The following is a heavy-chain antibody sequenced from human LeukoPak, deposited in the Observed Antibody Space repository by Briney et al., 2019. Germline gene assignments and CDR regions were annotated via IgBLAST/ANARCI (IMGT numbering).Heavy chain of an antibody. CDR2: MNPNSGNT. D-gene: IGHD4-17*01. V-gene: IGHV1-8*01. CDR1: GYTFTSCD. CDR3: ARGVFHDYGDYDY. Sequence: ASVKVSCKASGYTFTSCDINWVRQATGQGLEWMGWMNPNSGNTGYAQKFQGRVTITRNTSISTAYMELSSLRSEDTAVYYCARGVFHDYGDYDYWGQGTLVTVSS. J-gene: IGHJ4*02.